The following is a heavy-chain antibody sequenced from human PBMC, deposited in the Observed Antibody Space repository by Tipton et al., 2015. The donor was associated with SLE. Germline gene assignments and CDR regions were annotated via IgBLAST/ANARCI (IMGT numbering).Heavy chain of an antibody. CDR3: ARDDKPLEWSPGAY. J-gene: IGHJ4*02. Sequence: QLVQSGAEVKKPGASVKVSCKASGYTFTGYYMRWVRQAPGQGLEWMGRINPNSGGTNYAQKFQGRVTMTRDASISTAYMELSRLRSDDTAVYYCARDDKPLEWSPGAYWGQGTLVTVSS. V-gene: IGHV1-2*06. CDR2: INPNSGGT. CDR1: GYTFTGYY. D-gene: IGHD3-3*01.